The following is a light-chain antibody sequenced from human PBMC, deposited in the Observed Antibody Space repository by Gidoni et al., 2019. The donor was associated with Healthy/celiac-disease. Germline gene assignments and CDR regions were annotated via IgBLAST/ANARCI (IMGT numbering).Light chain of an antibody. CDR3: QQLNSYPFT. CDR1: QGISRY. CDR2: AAS. V-gene: IGKV1-9*01. J-gene: IGKJ3*01. Sequence: DSQLTQSPSFLSASVGDRVTITCRANQGISRYLSLYQQTPGKAPKLLIYAASTLQSGVPSRFSGSGSGTEFTLTFSSLQPEDFATYYCQQLNSYPFTFGPGTKVDIK.